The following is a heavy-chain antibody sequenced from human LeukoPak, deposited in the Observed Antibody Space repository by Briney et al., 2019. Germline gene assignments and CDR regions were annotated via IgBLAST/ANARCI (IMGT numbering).Heavy chain of an antibody. V-gene: IGHV1-2*02. D-gene: IGHD6-13*01. Sequence: ASVKVSCKASGYTFTGYYMHWVRQAPGQGLEWMGWINPNIGGTNYAQKFQGRVTMTRDTSISTAYMELSRLRSDDTAVYYCARVALTAAGTMWANSHFDYWGQGTLVTVSS. CDR2: INPNIGGT. J-gene: IGHJ4*02. CDR3: ARVALTAAGTMWANSHFDY. CDR1: GYTFTGYY.